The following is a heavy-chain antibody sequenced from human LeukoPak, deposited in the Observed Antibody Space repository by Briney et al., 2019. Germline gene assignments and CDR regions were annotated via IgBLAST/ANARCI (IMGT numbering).Heavy chain of an antibody. D-gene: IGHD4-23*01. V-gene: IGHV1-8*03. J-gene: IGHJ4*02. Sequence: ASVKVSCKASGYTFTSYDINWVRQATGQGLEWMGWMHPNSGNTGYAQKFQGRVTITRNTSISTAYMELRSLRSEDTVVYYCGRGGGNSLGLVNWGQGTLVTVSS. CDR3: GRGGGNSLGLVN. CDR2: MHPNSGNT. CDR1: GYTFTSYD.